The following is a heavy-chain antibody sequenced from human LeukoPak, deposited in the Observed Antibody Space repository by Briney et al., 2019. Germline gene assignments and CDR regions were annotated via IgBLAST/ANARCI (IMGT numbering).Heavy chain of an antibody. V-gene: IGHV3-7*01. CDR3: VRDKGGRSGAIYYDAFDV. Sequence: GGSLRLSCAASGFTFNTYWMIWVRQAPGKGLEWVANIDQGGSTKYYVDSLKGRFTISRDNAKNSLYLQMNSLRAEDTTVYYCVRDKGGRSGAIYYDAFDVWGQGTMVTVSS. D-gene: IGHD1-26*01. J-gene: IGHJ3*01. CDR1: GFTFNTYW. CDR2: IDQGGSTK.